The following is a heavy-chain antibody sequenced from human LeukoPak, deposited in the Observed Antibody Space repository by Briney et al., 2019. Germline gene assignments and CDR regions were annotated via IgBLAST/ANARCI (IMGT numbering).Heavy chain of an antibody. Sequence: SVKVSCKVSGYTLTELSMHWVRQAPGKGLEWRGGFDPEDGETIYAQKFQGRVTMTEDTSTDTAYMELSSLRSEDTAVYYCATAPFRYYDRSGYNWDYWGQGTLVTVSS. D-gene: IGHD3-22*01. V-gene: IGHV1-24*01. CDR1: GYTLTELS. CDR3: ATAPFRYYDRSGYNWDY. J-gene: IGHJ4*02. CDR2: FDPEDGET.